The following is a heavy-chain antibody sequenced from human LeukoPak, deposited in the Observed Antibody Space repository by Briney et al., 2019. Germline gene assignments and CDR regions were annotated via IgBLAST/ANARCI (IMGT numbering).Heavy chain of an antibody. CDR3: ARRAGNTIFGVVINLMYYFDY. V-gene: IGHV4-34*01. Sequence: SETLSLTCAVYGGSFSGYYWSWIRQPPGKGLEWIGEINHSGSTNYNPSLKSRVTISVDTSKNQFSLKLSSVTAADTAVYYCARRAGNTIFGVVINLMYYFDYWGQGTLVTVSS. D-gene: IGHD3-3*01. CDR1: GGSFSGYY. CDR2: INHSGST. J-gene: IGHJ4*02.